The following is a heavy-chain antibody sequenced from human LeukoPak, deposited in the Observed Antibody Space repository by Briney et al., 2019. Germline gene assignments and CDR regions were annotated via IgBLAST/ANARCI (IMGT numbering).Heavy chain of an antibody. J-gene: IGHJ4*02. Sequence: GMSLRLSCVASGCTFSSYGMHWVRQAPGKGLEWVAVISYDGSNKYYEDSVKGRFTISRDNSKNTLYLQMNSLRAEDTAVYYCAKGYCSGGSCYSVGDFDYWGQGTLVTVSS. CDR1: GCTFSSYG. CDR2: ISYDGSNK. CDR3: AKGYCSGGSCYSVGDFDY. V-gene: IGHV3-30*18. D-gene: IGHD2-15*01.